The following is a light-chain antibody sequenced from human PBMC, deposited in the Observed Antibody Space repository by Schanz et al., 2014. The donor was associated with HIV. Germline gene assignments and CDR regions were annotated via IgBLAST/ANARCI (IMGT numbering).Light chain of an antibody. Sequence: EVVLTQSPATLSLSPGERATLSCWASQSISNFLAWYQQKPGQAPRLLIYGASSRATGIPDRFSGSGSGTEFTLTISSLEPEDFAVYYCQQYGSSPITFGQGTRLEIK. V-gene: IGKV3-20*01. CDR1: QSISNF. J-gene: IGKJ5*01. CDR2: GAS. CDR3: QQYGSSPIT.